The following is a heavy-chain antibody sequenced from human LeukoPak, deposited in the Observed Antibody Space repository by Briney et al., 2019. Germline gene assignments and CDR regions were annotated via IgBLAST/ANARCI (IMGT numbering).Heavy chain of an antibody. CDR3: ANHYYDSSGYYYFPLGSYNY. CDR2: ISSSGSTI. J-gene: IGHJ4*02. D-gene: IGHD3-22*01. V-gene: IGHV3-11*01. Sequence: GGSLRLSCAASGFTFSDYYMSWIRQAPGKGLEWVSYISSSGSTIYYADSAKGRFTISRDNAKNSLYLQMNSLRAEDTAVYYCANHYYDSSGYYYFPLGSYNYWGQGTLVTVSS. CDR1: GFTFSDYY.